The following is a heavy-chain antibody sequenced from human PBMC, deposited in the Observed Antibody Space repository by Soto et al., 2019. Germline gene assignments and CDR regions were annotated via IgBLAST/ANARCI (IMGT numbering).Heavy chain of an antibody. Sequence: GGSLRPSCSASGFIFRTCSMTWVRQVPGKGLEWLAYINDVSDGIFYADSVKGRFTISRDNGRNSLFLHMTSLSDDDTAVYYCARDRPGKFAPDSWGQGTLVTVSS. CDR2: INDVSDGI. D-gene: IGHD3-10*01. J-gene: IGHJ4*02. CDR3: ARDRPGKFAPDS. CDR1: GFIFRTCS. V-gene: IGHV3-48*02.